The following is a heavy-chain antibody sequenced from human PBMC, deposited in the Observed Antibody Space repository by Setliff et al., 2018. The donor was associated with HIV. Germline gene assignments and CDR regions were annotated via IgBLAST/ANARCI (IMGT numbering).Heavy chain of an antibody. CDR1: GFSLNSHG. CDR2: IGPLSGFK. V-gene: IGHV3-21*06. D-gene: IGHD6-13*01. J-gene: IGHJ6*03. Sequence: PGGSLRLSCVASGFSLNSHGMHWVRQAPGKGLEWVSYIGPLSGFKIYADSVKGRFTISRDSAKSSLYLQMHSLTAEDTAMYYCARDALADPGTLSYSYYMDVWGKGTTVTVSS. CDR3: ARDALADPGTLSYSYYMDV.